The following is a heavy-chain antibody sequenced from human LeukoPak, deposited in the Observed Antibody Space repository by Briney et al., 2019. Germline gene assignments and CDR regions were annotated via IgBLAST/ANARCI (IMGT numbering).Heavy chain of an antibody. CDR1: GGSISSYY. J-gene: IGHJ4*02. D-gene: IGHD1-26*01. CDR2: IYYSGST. CDR3: ASQYSGSYTYYFDY. Sequence: SETLSLTCTVSGGSISSYYWSWIRQPPGKGLEWIGYIYYSGSTNYNPSLKSRVTISVDTSKNQFSLKLSSVTAADTAVYYCASQYSGSYTYYFDYWGQGTLVTVSS. V-gene: IGHV4-59*08.